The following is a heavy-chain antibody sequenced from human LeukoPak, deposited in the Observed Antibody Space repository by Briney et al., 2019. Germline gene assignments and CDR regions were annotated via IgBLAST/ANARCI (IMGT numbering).Heavy chain of an antibody. Sequence: ASVTISYKPSVYRFTDYYMHWVQQAPGKGLEWMGRINPKDNKTRYADKFQGRVIMTADASTGTVFMELSSLRSEDTAMYYCATGGSYYAYYFDYWGQGTLVTVSS. CDR2: INPKDNKT. CDR1: VYRFTDYY. V-gene: IGHV1-69-2*01. D-gene: IGHD3-10*01. J-gene: IGHJ4*02. CDR3: ATGGSYYAYYFDY.